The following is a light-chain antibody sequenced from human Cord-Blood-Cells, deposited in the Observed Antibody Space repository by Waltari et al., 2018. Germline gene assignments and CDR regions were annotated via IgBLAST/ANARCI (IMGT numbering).Light chain of an antibody. Sequence: QSALTQPASVSGSPGQSITISCTGTSSDVGGYNYVSWYQHHPGKAPKLMIYDVSKRPSGVSNRFSGSKSGNTASLTISGLQAEDEADYYCSSYTSSSTVFGGGTQLTVL. CDR3: SSYTSSSTV. CDR2: DVS. J-gene: IGLJ7*01. V-gene: IGLV2-14*03. CDR1: SSDVGGYNY.